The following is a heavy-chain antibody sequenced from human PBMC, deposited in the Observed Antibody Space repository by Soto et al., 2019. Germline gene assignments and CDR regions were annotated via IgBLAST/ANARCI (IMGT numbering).Heavy chain of an antibody. CDR1: GGSIGGYY. V-gene: IGHV4-59*01. Sequence: PSETLCLTWTVAGGSIGGYYWSWIRQPPGKRLEWIGYIYYSGSTNYNPSLKSRVTISVDTSKNQFSLKLSSVTAADTDVYYCARRYGGNFDYWGQGTLVTASS. D-gene: IGHD1-26*01. CDR3: ARRYGGNFDY. CDR2: IYYSGST. J-gene: IGHJ4*02.